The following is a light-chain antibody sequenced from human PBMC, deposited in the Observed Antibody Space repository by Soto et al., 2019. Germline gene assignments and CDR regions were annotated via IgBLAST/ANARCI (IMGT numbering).Light chain of an antibody. CDR3: QQRVNWPLT. Sequence: EIVLTQSPATLSLSPGERATLSCRASQSISSHLAWYQQKPGQAPRLVMYDASTRATGIPARFSGSGSGTDFTLTISSLEPEDFAVYYCQQRVNWPLTFGGGTKVEIK. CDR1: QSISSH. CDR2: DAS. J-gene: IGKJ4*01. V-gene: IGKV3-11*01.